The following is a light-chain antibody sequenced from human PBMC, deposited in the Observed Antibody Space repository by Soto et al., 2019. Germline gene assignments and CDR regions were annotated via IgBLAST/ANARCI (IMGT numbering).Light chain of an antibody. V-gene: IGLV2-8*01. Sequence: QSALTQPPSASGSPRQSVTISRTGTNSDVGGYNYVSWYQQYPGKAPRLIIYEVSERPSGVPDRFSGSKSGNTASLTVSGLQTADEADYYCSSYAGSNWYVFGTGTKVTVL. CDR1: NSDVGGYNY. CDR3: SSYAGSNWYV. J-gene: IGLJ1*01. CDR2: EVS.